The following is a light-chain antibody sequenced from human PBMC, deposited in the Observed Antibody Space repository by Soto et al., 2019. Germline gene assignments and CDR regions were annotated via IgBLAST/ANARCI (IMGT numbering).Light chain of an antibody. J-gene: IGKJ1*01. CDR3: QQCSNWPET. Sequence: DIQMTQSPSSVSASVGDRVTITCRASQRISSWLAWYQQKPGKAPMLLIYAASSLQTGVPSRFSGSGSGTDFTLTISSLEPEDFAVYYCQQCSNWPETFGQGTKVDIK. V-gene: IGKV1-12*01. CDR2: AAS. CDR1: QRISSW.